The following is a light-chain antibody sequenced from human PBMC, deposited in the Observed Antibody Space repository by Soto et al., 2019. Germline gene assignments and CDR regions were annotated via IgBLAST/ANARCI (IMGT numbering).Light chain of an antibody. CDR3: QQYDNWPWT. J-gene: IGKJ1*01. V-gene: IGKV3-15*01. Sequence: EVVLTQSPAPLSVSPGEGVTLSCKASQGIGDTLAWYQHKPGQTPRLLXXGGSSRGTGFPARFSGSGSGTDFHLTTSSLQSGDFAVYYCQQYDNWPWTVGKGTKVDIK. CDR1: QGIGDT. CDR2: GGS.